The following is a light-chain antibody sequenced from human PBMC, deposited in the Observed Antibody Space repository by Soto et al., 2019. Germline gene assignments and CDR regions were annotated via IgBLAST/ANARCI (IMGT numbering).Light chain of an antibody. CDR3: SSYTTTSTLV. CDR1: SSDIGGYDH. CDR2: EVT. V-gene: IGLV2-8*01. Sequence: QSVLTQPPSASGSPGQSVTISCTGTSSDIGGYDHVSWYRQDPGKAPKVMIYEVTKRPSGVPDRFSGSKAGNTASLTVFGLQAEDEADYYCSSYTTTSTLVFGGGTKLTVL. J-gene: IGLJ3*02.